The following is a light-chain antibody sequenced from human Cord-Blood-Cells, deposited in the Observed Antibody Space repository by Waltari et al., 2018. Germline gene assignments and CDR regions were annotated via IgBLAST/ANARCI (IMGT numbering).Light chain of an antibody. V-gene: IGKV1-33*01. J-gene: IGKJ5*01. Sequence: DIQMTQSPSSLSASVGDRVTTTCQASQDISNYLNWYQQKPGKAPKLLIYDASNLETWVPSRFSGSGSGTDFTFTISSLQPEDIATYYCQQYDNLLITFGQGTRLEIK. CDR1: QDISNY. CDR2: DAS. CDR3: QQYDNLLIT.